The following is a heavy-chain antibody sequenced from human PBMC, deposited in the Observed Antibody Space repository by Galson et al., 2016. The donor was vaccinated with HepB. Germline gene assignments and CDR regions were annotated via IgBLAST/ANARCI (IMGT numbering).Heavy chain of an antibody. V-gene: IGHV3-23*01. CDR3: ANRRGFYSAFDP. J-gene: IGHJ5*02. CDR2: ISRSGDST. CDR1: GFTFRNYG. D-gene: IGHD3-3*01. Sequence: SLRLSCAASGFTFRNYGMTWVRQAPGKGLEVVSSISRSGDSTDYADSVKGRFTISRDNSKNTLSLQMNSLRAEDTAVYYCANRRGFYSAFDPWGQGTLVTVSS.